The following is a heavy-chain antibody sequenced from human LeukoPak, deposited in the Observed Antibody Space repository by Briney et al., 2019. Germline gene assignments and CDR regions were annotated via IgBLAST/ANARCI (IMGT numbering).Heavy chain of an antibody. CDR3: AKDLTYYYDSSWDY. D-gene: IGHD3-22*01. Sequence: GGSLRISCAASGFTFSSYAMSWVRQAPGKGLEWVSAISGSGGSTYYADSVKGRFTISRDNSKNTLYLQMNSLRAEDTAVYYCAKDLTYYYDSSWDYWGQGTLVTVSS. J-gene: IGHJ4*02. V-gene: IGHV3-23*01. CDR2: ISGSGGST. CDR1: GFTFSSYA.